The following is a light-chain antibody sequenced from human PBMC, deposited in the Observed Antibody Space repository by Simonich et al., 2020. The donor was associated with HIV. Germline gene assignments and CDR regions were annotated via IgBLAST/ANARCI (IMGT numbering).Light chain of an antibody. Sequence: EIVLTQSPGTLSLSPGERATLSCRASQRVSSSYLAWYQPKPGMAPRLLIYDASSRATGIPERFSGSGSGTDFTLTISRLEPEDFAVYYCQQYGSSPPRLTFGGGTKVEIK. CDR1: QRVSSSY. CDR2: DAS. CDR3: QQYGSSPPRLT. J-gene: IGKJ4*01. V-gene: IGKV3D-20*01.